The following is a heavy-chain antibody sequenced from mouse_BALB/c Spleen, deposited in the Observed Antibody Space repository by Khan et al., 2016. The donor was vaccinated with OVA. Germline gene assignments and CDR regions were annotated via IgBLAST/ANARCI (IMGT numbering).Heavy chain of an antibody. CDR1: GYTFTDYV. D-gene: IGHD1-1*01. V-gene: IGHV1-77*01. CDR2: IYPGSGST. Sequence: QVQLQQSGPELVKPGASVKMSCKASGYTFTDYVINWVKQRTGQGLEWIGDIYPGSGSTYYNEKFKGKAKLTADNSSNTAYMQLSSLTFEDSAVYFCARGGYSVFAYWGQGTLVTVSA. CDR3: ARGGYSVFAY. J-gene: IGHJ3*01.